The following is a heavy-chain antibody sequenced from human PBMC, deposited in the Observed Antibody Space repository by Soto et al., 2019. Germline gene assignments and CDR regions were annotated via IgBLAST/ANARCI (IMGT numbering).Heavy chain of an antibody. CDR1: GFSFSTSGVG. J-gene: IGHJ3*01. V-gene: IGHV2-5*01. D-gene: IGHD6-6*01. Sequence: QMTLMESGPTLVRPTQTLTLTCSFYGFSFSTSGVGVGWVRQPPGKALGWLALIYWSGDEHYRPSLKSRLTITKDTSKNQVVLIMTNMDPVDTATYYCARGLATLPVFAFDVWGQGTTVTVSS. CDR2: IYWSGDE. CDR3: ARGLATLPVFAFDV.